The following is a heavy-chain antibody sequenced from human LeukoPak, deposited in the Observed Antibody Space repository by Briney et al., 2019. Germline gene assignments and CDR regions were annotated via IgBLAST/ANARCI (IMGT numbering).Heavy chain of an antibody. CDR1: GGSISSGDYY. Sequence: SETLSLTCTVSGGSISSGDYYWSWIRQPPGKGLEWIGYIYYSGSTYYNPSLKSRVTISVDTSKNQFSLKLSSVTAADTAVYYCAGNYYYDSSGYHTLIDYWGQGTLVTVSS. CDR3: AGNYYYDSSGYHTLIDY. D-gene: IGHD3-22*01. J-gene: IGHJ4*02. CDR2: IYYSGST. V-gene: IGHV4-30-4*01.